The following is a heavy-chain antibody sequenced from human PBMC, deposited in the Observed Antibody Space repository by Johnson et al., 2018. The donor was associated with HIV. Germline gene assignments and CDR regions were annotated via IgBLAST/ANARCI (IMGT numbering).Heavy chain of an antibody. V-gene: IGHV3-9*01. J-gene: IGHJ3*02. D-gene: IGHD6-13*01. CDR3: AKAVGRQQLVQDAFDI. CDR2: ISWTSGSI. Sequence: VGLVESGGGLVQPGRSLRLSCAASGFTFDDYAMHWVRQAPGKGLEWVSGISWTSGSIGYADSVQGRFTISRDNSKNTLYLQMNSLRAEDKAVYYCAKAVGRQQLVQDAFDIWGQGTMVTVSS. CDR1: GFTFDDYA.